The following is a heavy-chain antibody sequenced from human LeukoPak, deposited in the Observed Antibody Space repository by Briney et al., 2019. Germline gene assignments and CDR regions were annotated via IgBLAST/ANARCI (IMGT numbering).Heavy chain of an antibody. Sequence: SETLSLTCAVYGGSFSGYYWSWIRQPPGKGLEWIGEINHSGSTYYNPSLKSRVTISVDTSKNQFSLKLSSVTAADTAVYYCARRGIAAAGNPDYWGQGTLVTVSS. D-gene: IGHD6-13*01. J-gene: IGHJ4*02. CDR1: GGSFSGYY. CDR3: ARRGIAAAGNPDY. V-gene: IGHV4-34*01. CDR2: INHSGST.